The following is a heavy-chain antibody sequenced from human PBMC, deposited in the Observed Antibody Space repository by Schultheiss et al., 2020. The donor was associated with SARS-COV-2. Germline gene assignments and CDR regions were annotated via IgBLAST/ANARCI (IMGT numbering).Heavy chain of an antibody. J-gene: IGHJ6*03. V-gene: IGHV4-39*07. CDR1: GDSFSSSSYY. CDR2: IYHNGAT. Sequence: SQTLSLTCTVSGDSFSSSSYYWGWIRQPPGKGLEWIGDIYHNGATYNNPSLKSRVTISVDTSKNQFSLKLSSVTAADTAVYYCARGFVPYYYYYMDVWGKGTTVTVSS. CDR3: ARGFVPYYYYYMDV. D-gene: IGHD6-6*01.